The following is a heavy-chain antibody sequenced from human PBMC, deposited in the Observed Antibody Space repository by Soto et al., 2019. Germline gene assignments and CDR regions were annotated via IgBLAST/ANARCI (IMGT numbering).Heavy chain of an antibody. V-gene: IGHV3-9*01. J-gene: IGHJ4*02. CDR2: ISWNSGSI. CDR1: GFTFDDYA. CDR3: AKASGAYDYIWGSFY. Sequence: GGSLRLSCAASGFTFDDYAMHWVRQAPGKGLEWVSGISWNSGSIGYADSVKGRFTISRDNAKNSLYLQMNSLRAEDTALYYCAKASGAYDYIWGSFYWGQGTLVTVSS. D-gene: IGHD3-16*01.